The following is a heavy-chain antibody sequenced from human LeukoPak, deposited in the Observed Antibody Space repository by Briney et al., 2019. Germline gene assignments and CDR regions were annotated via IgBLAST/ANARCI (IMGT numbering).Heavy chain of an antibody. V-gene: IGHV3-7*01. Sequence: GGSLRLSCAASGFTFSSYWMSWVRQAPGKGLEWMANIKQDGSEKYYVDSVKGRFTISRDNAKNSLYLQMNSLRAEDTAVYYCARDRTYYDFWSGFYWLDYWGQGTLVTDSS. D-gene: IGHD3-3*01. J-gene: IGHJ4*02. CDR2: IKQDGSEK. CDR3: ARDRTYYDFWSGFYWLDY. CDR1: GFTFSSYW.